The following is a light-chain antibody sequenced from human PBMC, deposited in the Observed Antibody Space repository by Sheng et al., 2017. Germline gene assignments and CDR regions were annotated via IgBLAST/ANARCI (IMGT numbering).Light chain of an antibody. CDR3: QQYKSDPWT. V-gene: IGKV1-5*03. Sequence: DIQMTQSPSSVSASVGDRVTITCRASQDISNWLAWYQQKPGTAPNLLIYKASYLETGVPSRFSGSVSGTEFTLTISSLQPDDFATYYCQQYKSDPWTFGQGTKVEIK. J-gene: IGKJ1*01. CDR2: KAS. CDR1: QDISNW.